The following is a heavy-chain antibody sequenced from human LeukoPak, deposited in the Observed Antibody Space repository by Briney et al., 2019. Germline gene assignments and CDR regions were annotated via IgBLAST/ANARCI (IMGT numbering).Heavy chain of an antibody. Sequence: KTGGSLRLSCAASGFTFSTYTMNWVRQAPGKGLEWVSSITTSSSYIYYADSVKGRFTISRDNFKNTLYLQMNSLRADDTAVYYCAKDGGVWFGESNDYWGQGTLVTVSS. D-gene: IGHD3-10*01. J-gene: IGHJ4*02. CDR1: GFTFSTYT. CDR3: AKDGGVWFGESNDY. V-gene: IGHV3-21*04. CDR2: ITTSSSYI.